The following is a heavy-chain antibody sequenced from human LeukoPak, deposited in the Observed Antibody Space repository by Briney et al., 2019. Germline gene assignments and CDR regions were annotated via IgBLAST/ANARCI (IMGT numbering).Heavy chain of an antibody. V-gene: IGHV1-24*01. CDR2: FDPEDGET. Sequence: GASVKVSCKVSGYTLTELSMHWVRQAPGKGLEWMGGFDPEDGETIYAQKFQGRVTMTEDTSTDTAYMELSSLRSEDTAVYYCATSNSGYRYDAFDIWGQGTMVTVSS. D-gene: IGHD5-12*01. J-gene: IGHJ3*02. CDR3: ATSNSGYRYDAFDI. CDR1: GYTLTELS.